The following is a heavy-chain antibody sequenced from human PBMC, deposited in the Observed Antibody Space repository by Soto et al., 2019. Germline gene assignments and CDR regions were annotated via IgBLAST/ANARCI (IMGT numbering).Heavy chain of an antibody. CDR3: ARDRDYYDSSGPDYYYYGMDV. D-gene: IGHD3-22*01. J-gene: IGHJ6*02. Sequence: SETLSLTCXVYGGSFSGYYWSWIRQPPGKGLEWIGEINHSGSTYYNPSLKSRVTISVDTSKNQFSLKLSSVTAADTAVYYCARDRDYYDSSGPDYYYYGMDVWGQGTTVTVSS. CDR2: INHSGST. CDR1: GGSFSGYY. V-gene: IGHV4-34*09.